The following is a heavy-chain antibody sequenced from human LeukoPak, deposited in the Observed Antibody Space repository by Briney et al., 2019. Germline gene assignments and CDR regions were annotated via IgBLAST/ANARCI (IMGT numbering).Heavy chain of an antibody. CDR1: GYTFTSYD. D-gene: IGHD2-2*01. V-gene: IGHV1-8*01. J-gene: IGHJ6*02. CDR2: MNPNSGNT. CDR3: ARGSVVPAAQYYCYGMDV. Sequence: ASVKVSCKASGYTFTSYDINWVRQATGQGLEWMGWMNPNSGNTGYAQKFQGRVTMTRNTSISTAYMELSSLRSEDTAVYYCARGSVVPAAQYYCYGMDVWGQGTTVTVSS.